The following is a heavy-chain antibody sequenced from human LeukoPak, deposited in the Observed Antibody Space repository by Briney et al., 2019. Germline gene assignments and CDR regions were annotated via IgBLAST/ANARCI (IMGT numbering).Heavy chain of an antibody. J-gene: IGHJ4*02. D-gene: IGHD3-22*01. CDR2: ISYDGSNK. Sequence: LSGGSLRLSCAASGFTFSSYAMHWVRQAPGKGLEWVAVISYDGSNKYYADSVKGRFTISRDNSKNTLYLQMNSLRAEDTAVYYCARDFRGYDSSGYYMGFDYWGQGTLITVSS. CDR3: ARDFRGYDSSGYYMGFDY. CDR1: GFTFSSYA. V-gene: IGHV3-30-3*01.